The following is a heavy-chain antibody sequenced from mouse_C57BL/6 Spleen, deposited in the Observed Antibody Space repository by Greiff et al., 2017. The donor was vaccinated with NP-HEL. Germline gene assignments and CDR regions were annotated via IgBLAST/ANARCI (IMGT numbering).Heavy chain of an antibody. Sequence: VQLQQSGAELVRPGASVKLSCKASGYTFTDYYINWVKQRPGQGLEWIARIYPGSGNTYYNEKFKGKATLTAEKSSSTAYMQLSSLTSEDSAVYFCARGTTYWDFDYWGQGTTLTVSS. J-gene: IGHJ2*01. V-gene: IGHV1-76*01. CDR3: ARGTTYWDFDY. D-gene: IGHD3-3*01. CDR1: GYTFTDYY. CDR2: IYPGSGNT.